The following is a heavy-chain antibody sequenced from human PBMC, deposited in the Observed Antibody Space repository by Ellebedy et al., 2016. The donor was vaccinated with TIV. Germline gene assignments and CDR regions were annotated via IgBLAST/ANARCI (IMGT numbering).Heavy chain of an antibody. D-gene: IGHD4-17*01. CDR3: AREEGDYGDYVNFYYYFMDV. Sequence: SVKVSCXASGHTFTGYYMHWVRQAPGQGLEWMGWINPNSGGTNYAQRFQGRVTMTRDTSISTAYMELSRLRSDDTAVYYCAREEGDYGDYVNFYYYFMDVWGKGTTVTVSS. CDR1: GHTFTGYY. J-gene: IGHJ6*03. CDR2: INPNSGGT. V-gene: IGHV1-2*02.